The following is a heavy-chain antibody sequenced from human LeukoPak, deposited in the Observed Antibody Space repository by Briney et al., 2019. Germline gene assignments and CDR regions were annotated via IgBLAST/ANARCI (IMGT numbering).Heavy chain of an antibody. D-gene: IGHD3-10*01. CDR2: IYYSGST. V-gene: IGHV4-31*03. J-gene: IGHJ4*02. CDR1: GGSISSGGYY. Sequence: PSETLSLTCTVSGGSISSGGYYWSWIRQHPGQGLEWIGNIYYSGSTYYNPSLKSRVTISVDTTKTQFSLKLSSVTAAGTTVYYCAREAVTMVRSFAYGGQGTLVTVSS. CDR3: AREAVTMVRSFAY.